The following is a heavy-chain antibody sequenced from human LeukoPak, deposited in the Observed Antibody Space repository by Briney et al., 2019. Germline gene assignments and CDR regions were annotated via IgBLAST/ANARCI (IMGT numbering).Heavy chain of an antibody. V-gene: IGHV3-74*01. D-gene: IGHD2-21*02. Sequence: PGGSLRLSCAASGFTFSSYWMHWVRQALGKGLVWVSRINSDGSSTNYADSVKGRFTISRDNAKNSLYLQMNSLRAEDTAVYYCARGWGSIVVVTATDYWGQGTLVTVSS. CDR2: INSDGSST. CDR1: GFTFSSYW. J-gene: IGHJ4*02. CDR3: ARGWGSIVVVTATDY.